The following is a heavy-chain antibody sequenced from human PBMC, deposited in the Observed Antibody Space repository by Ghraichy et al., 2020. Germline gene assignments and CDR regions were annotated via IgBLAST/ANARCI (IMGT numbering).Heavy chain of an antibody. CDR2: ISSSSSTI. CDR3: ARVHDFWSGYPFDY. V-gene: IGHV3-48*02. J-gene: IGHJ4*02. D-gene: IGHD3-3*01. CDR1: GFTFSSYS. Sequence: SCAASGFTFSSYSMNWVRQAPGKGLEWVSYISSSSSTIYYADSVKGRFTISRDNAKNSLYLQMNSLRDEDTAVYYCARVHDFWSGYPFDYWGQGTLVTVSS.